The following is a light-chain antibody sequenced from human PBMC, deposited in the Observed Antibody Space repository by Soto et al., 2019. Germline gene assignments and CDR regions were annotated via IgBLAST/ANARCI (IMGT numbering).Light chain of an antibody. J-gene: IGLJ1*01. CDR3: CSYAGSSTFF. CDR2: EVS. V-gene: IGLV2-23*02. CDR1: SSDVGSYNL. Sequence: SALTQPASVSGSPGQSITISGTVTSSDVGSYNLVSWYQQHPGKAPKLMIYEVSKRPSGVSNRFSGSKSGNTASLTISGLQAEDEADYYCCSYAGSSTFFFGTGTKVTVL.